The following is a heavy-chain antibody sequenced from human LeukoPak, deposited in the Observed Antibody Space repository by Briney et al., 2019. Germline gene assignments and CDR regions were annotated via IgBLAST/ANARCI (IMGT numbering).Heavy chain of an antibody. CDR3: ATIKQHFWSGYNRAFGY. CDR2: FNPEDGET. J-gene: IGHJ4*02. V-gene: IGHV1-24*01. Sequence: ASVKVSCKVSGYTLTELSMHWVRQAPGKGLEWIGGFNPEDGETIYAQKFQGRVTMTEDTSTDTAYMELSSLRSEDTAVYYCATIKQHFWSGYNRAFGYWGQGTLVTVSS. D-gene: IGHD3-3*02. CDR1: GYTLTELS.